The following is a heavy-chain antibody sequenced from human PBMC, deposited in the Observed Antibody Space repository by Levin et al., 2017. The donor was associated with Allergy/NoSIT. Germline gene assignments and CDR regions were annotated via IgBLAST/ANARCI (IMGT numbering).Heavy chain of an antibody. CDR1: GFSFKNYE. D-gene: IGHD7-27*01. V-gene: IGHV3-48*03. CDR2: ISTTGTTI. J-gene: IGHJ4*02. Sequence: QAGGSLRLSCAASGFSFKNYEMNWVRQAPGKRLEWVSYISTTGTTIYYADSVKGRFTISRDNAKNALYLQMSSLRAEDTAIYYCARDLWVANWYPGVFDCWGQGTLVTVAS. CDR3: ARDLWVANWYPGVFDC.